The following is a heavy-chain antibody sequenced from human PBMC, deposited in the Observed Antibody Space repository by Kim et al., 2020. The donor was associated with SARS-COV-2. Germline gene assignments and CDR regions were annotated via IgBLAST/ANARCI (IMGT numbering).Heavy chain of an antibody. V-gene: IGHV3-74*01. D-gene: IGHD6-19*01. CDR1: GFTFSSYW. Sequence: GGSLRLSCATSGFTFSSYWMYWVRQAPGKGLVWVSRINSDGSSTSYADSVKGRFTISRDNAKNTLYLQMNSLRAEDTAVYYCARDITVAGTFNAFDIWGQGTLGTVSS. J-gene: IGHJ3*02. CDR3: ARDITVAGTFNAFDI. CDR2: INSDGSST.